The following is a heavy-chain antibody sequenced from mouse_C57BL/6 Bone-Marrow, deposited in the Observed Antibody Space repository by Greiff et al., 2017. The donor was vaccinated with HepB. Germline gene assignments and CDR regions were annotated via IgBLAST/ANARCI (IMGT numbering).Heavy chain of an antibody. CDR3: ALYSNYEGFAY. Sequence: EVKLVESGGGLVKPGGSLKLSCAASGFTFSSYAMSWVRQTPEKRLEWVATISDGGSYTYYPDNVKGRFTISRDNAKNNLYLQMSHLKSEDTAMYYCALYSNYEGFAYWGQGTLVTVSA. V-gene: IGHV5-4*03. J-gene: IGHJ3*01. CDR1: GFTFSSYA. D-gene: IGHD2-5*01. CDR2: ISDGGSYT.